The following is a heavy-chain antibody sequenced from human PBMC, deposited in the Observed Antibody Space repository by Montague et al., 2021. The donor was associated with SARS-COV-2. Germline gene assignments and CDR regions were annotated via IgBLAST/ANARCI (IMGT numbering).Heavy chain of an antibody. V-gene: IGHV4-59*01. Sequence: SETLSLTCTVSGGSISSYYWSWIRPPPSKGLEWIGYIYYSGSTNSNPSLKSRVTISVDTSKNQFSLQLTSVAAADTAVYYCARGRDGYYHRSALFDYWGQGTLVTVSS. J-gene: IGHJ4*02. CDR3: ARGRDGYYHRSALFDY. CDR1: GGSISSYY. CDR2: IYYSGST. D-gene: IGHD3-22*01.